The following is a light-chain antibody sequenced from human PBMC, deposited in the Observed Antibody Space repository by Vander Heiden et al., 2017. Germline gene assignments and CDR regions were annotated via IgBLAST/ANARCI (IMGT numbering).Light chain of an antibody. CDR3: ASDAGGNNLL. Sequence: QSALTQPPSASGSPGQSVTITCTGTSSDVGHYNLVSWYHLYPGKAPKVVISKVSQRPSGVPDRFSGSKSGNTASLTVSGLQPEEEAEYFCASDAGGNNLLFGTGTKVTVL. CDR2: KVS. CDR1: SSDVGHYNL. V-gene: IGLV2-8*01. J-gene: IGLJ1*01.